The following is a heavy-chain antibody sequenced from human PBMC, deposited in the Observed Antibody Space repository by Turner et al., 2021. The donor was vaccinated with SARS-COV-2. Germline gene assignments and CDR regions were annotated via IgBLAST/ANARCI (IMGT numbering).Heavy chain of an antibody. Sequence: QVPLQESGPGLVKLSQTLSLTCTVSGGSISSGGYYWSWIRQHPGKGLEWIGYIYYSGSNYYNPYLESRVTISVGAYKNQFSLKLSSVTAADTAVVYYGRDYGGNSNYFDYWGQGTLVTVSS. V-gene: IGHV4-31*03. J-gene: IGHJ4*02. CDR2: IYYSGSN. CDR3: GRDYGGNSNYFDY. D-gene: IGHD4-17*01. CDR1: GGSISSGGYY.